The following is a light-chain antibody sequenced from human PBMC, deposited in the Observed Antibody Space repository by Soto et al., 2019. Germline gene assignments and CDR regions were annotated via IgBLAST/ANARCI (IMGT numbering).Light chain of an antibody. Sequence: QSVLTQPASVSGSPGQSITISCTGTSSDVGGYNYVSWYQQYPGKAPKLMIYEVSNRPSGVSNRFSGSKSGNTASLTISGLQAEDEAEYYCSSYTTISTRVVFGGGPKLTVL. CDR2: EVS. CDR1: SSDVGGYNY. V-gene: IGLV2-14*01. CDR3: SSYTTISTRVV. J-gene: IGLJ2*01.